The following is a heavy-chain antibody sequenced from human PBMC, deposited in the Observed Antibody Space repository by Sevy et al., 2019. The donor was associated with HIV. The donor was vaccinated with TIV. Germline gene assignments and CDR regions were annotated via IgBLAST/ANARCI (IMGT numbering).Heavy chain of an antibody. CDR1: GFSFSDYR. CDR3: ARDRGEILSSAFDY. V-gene: IGHV3-30*03. D-gene: IGHD3-16*01. CDR2: ISYDGRNNK. J-gene: IGHJ4*02. Sequence: GGSLRLSCTASGFSFSDYRMHWVRQAPGKGLEWVAVISYDGRNNKYNADSVKGRFTISRDNSKNTLYLQMNSLRAEDTAIYYCARDRGEILSSAFDYWGQRTLVTVSS.